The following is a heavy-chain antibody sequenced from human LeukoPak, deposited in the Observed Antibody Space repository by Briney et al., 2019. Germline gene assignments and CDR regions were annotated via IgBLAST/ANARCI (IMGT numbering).Heavy chain of an antibody. CDR2: IYSGGST. Sequence: GGSLRLSCAASAFSVSSNYMSWVRQAPGKGLEWVSVIYSGGSTYYADSVKGRFTISRDNSKNTLYLQMNSLRAEDTAVYYCAKGRTEGGTLALDYWGQGTLVTVSS. CDR3: AKGRTEGGTLALDY. V-gene: IGHV3-53*01. D-gene: IGHD6-19*01. J-gene: IGHJ4*02. CDR1: AFSVSSNY.